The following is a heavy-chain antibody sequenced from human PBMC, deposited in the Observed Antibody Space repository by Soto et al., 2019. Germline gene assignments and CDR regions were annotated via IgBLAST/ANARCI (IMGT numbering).Heavy chain of an antibody. CDR1: GFTFDDYA. CDR2: ISWNGATM. V-gene: IGHV3-9*01. Sequence: EVQLVESGGGLVQPGRSLRLSCVASGFTFDDYAMHWVRQVPGKGLEWVSGISWNGATMGYGYSVKGRFTISRDNTKNSLYLQMNSLRPEDTAFYYCAKDNGGYYDSSGNFEYWGQGTLVTVSS. J-gene: IGHJ4*02. D-gene: IGHD3-22*01. CDR3: AKDNGGYYDSSGNFEY.